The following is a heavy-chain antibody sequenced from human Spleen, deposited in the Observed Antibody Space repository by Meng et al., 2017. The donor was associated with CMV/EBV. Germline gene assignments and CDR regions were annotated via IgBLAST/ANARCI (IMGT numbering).Heavy chain of an antibody. Sequence: GESLKISCAASGSTVSSNYMSWVRQAPGKGLEWVSVIYSGGSTYYADSVKGRFTISRDNSKNTLYLQMNSLRAEDTAVYYCAKDLGHGGSYLGGWGQGTLVTVSS. J-gene: IGHJ4*02. D-gene: IGHD1-26*01. CDR3: AKDLGHGGSYLGG. CDR2: IYSGGST. V-gene: IGHV3-66*02. CDR1: GSTVSSNY.